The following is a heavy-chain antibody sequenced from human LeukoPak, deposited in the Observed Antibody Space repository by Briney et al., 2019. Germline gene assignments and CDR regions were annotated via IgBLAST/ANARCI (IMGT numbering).Heavy chain of an antibody. J-gene: IGHJ4*02. CDR1: GYTFTSYG. V-gene: IGHV1-18*01. CDR2: ISAYNGNT. D-gene: IGHD3-22*01. Sequence: EASVKVSYKASGYTFTSYGISWVRQAPGQGLGWMGWISAYNGNTNYAQKLQGRVTMTTDTSTSTAYMELRSLRSDDTAVYYCARFEGYYDSSGYFFSSGFDYWGQGTLVTVSS. CDR3: ARFEGYYDSSGYFFSSGFDY.